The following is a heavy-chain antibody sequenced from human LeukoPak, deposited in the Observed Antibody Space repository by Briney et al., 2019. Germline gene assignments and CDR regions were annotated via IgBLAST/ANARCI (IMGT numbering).Heavy chain of an antibody. CDR3: ARTKGRGYYGSGIIV. V-gene: IGHV3-7*01. J-gene: IGHJ4*02. CDR1: GFTFSSYW. CDR2: IKQDGSEK. Sequence: GGSLRLSCAASGFTFSSYWMSWVRQAPGKGLEWVANIKQDGSEKYYVDSVKGRFTISGDNAKNSLYLQMNSLRAEDTAVYYCARTKGRGYYGSGIIVWGQGTLVTVSS. D-gene: IGHD3-10*01.